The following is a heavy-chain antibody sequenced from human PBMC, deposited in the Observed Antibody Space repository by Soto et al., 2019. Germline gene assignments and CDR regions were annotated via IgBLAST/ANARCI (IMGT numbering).Heavy chain of an antibody. D-gene: IGHD3-3*01. CDR1: GFTFDDYA. CDR2: ISWNSGSI. CDR3: AKDKEWQAEYSSDY. Sequence: EVQLVESGGGLVQPGRSLRLSGTASGFTFDDYAMHWVRQAPGEGLELVSGISWNSGSIGYADSVKGRFTIYRDNAKNSLYLQMNSLRTEDTALYYCAKDKEWQAEYSSDYWCQRTLVTVSS. V-gene: IGHV3-9*01. J-gene: IGHJ4*02.